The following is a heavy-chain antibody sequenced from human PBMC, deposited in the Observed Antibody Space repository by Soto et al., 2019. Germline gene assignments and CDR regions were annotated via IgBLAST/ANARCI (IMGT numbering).Heavy chain of an antibody. CDR2: MFYSGAT. D-gene: IGHD2-15*01. V-gene: IGHV4-39*01. CDR3: ARHKSGSDWLDP. CDR1: GGSISDISYC. J-gene: IGHJ5*02. Sequence: SETLSLTCTVSGGSISDISYCWGWIRQPPGKGLQWIGCMFYSGATYYNPSLKNRVTLSVDTSNNEFSLKLVSVTAPDTAVYYCARHKSGSDWLDPWGQGTLVTVYS.